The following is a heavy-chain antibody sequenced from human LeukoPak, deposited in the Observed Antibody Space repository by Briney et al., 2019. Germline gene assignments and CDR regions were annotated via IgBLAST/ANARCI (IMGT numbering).Heavy chain of an antibody. D-gene: IGHD5-12*01. CDR2: ISGSGGST. V-gene: IGHV3-23*01. J-gene: IGHJ4*02. CDR1: GFTFRRYT. Sequence: GSLELSCAASGFTFRRYTMSLVRPASGEGLGWVSAISGSGGSTYYADSVKGRFTISRDNSKNTLYLQMNSLRAEDTAVYYCAKGHSGYDYNYWGQGTLVTVSS. CDR3: AKGHSGYDYNY.